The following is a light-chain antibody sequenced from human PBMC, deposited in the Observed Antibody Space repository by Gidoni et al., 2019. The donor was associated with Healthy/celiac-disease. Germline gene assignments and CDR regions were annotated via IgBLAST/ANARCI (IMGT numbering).Light chain of an antibody. CDR1: SSNIGSNN. CDR2: SNN. J-gene: IGLJ1*01. V-gene: IGLV1-44*01. Sequence: QSVLTQPPSASGTPGQRVTISCSGSSSNIGSNNVNWYQQLPGTAPALLIYSNNQRPSWVPDRFSGSKSGTSASLAISGLQSEDEADYYCAAWDDSLNGPYVFGTGTKVTVL. CDR3: AAWDDSLNGPYV.